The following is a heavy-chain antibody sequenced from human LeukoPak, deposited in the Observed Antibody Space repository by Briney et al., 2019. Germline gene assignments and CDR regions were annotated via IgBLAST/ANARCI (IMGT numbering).Heavy chain of an antibody. CDR1: GYTFTGHY. J-gene: IGHJ4*02. V-gene: IGHV1-2*02. CDR3: AKDLGSGSYQPSDY. CDR2: INPNSGDR. Sequence: ASVKVSCKASGYTFTGHYMHRARQAPGQGLEWMGWINPNSGDRNSAQKFQGRVTMTRDTSIRTAYMELSRLRSDDTAVYYCAKDLGSGSYQPSDYWGQGTLVTVSS. D-gene: IGHD1-26*01.